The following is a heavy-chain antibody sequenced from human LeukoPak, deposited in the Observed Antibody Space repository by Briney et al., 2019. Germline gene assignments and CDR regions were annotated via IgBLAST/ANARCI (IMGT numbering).Heavy chain of an antibody. CDR3: AKEPNAYSSGWYFQD. CDR2: IWYDGSNK. J-gene: IGHJ1*01. V-gene: IGHV3-30*02. CDR1: GFTFSSYG. Sequence: GGSLRLSCAASGFTFSSYGMHWVRQAPGKGLEWVAVIWYDGSNKYYADSVKGRFTISRDNSKNTLDLQMDSLRAEDTAVYFCAKEPNAYSSGWYFQDWGQGTLVTVSS. D-gene: IGHD6-25*01.